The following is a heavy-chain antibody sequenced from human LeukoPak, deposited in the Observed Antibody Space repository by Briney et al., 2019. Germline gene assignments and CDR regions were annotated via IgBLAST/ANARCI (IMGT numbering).Heavy chain of an antibody. J-gene: IGHJ4*02. D-gene: IGHD4-23*01. CDR3: ARDAGNSVYYFDY. V-gene: IGHV4-30-4*07. Sequence: PSETLSLTCAVSGGSISSGGYSWSWIRQPPGKGLEWIGYIYYSGSTYYNPSLKSRVTISVDTSKNQFSLKLSSVTAADTAVYYCARDAGNSVYYFDYWGQGTLVTVSS. CDR1: GGSISSGGYS. CDR2: IYYSGST.